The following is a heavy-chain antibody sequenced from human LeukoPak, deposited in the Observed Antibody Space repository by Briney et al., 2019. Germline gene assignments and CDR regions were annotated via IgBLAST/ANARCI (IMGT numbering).Heavy chain of an antibody. Sequence: SETLSLTCTVSGGSISSYYWSWIRQPPGKGLERIGYIYYSGSTNYNPSLKSRVTILVDTSKNQFSLKLSSVTAADTAVYYCARGNFYDNKGYSPELRYWGQGTLVTVSS. J-gene: IGHJ4*02. CDR2: IYYSGST. V-gene: IGHV4-59*01. D-gene: IGHD3-10*01. CDR1: GGSISSYY. CDR3: ARGNFYDNKGYSPELRY.